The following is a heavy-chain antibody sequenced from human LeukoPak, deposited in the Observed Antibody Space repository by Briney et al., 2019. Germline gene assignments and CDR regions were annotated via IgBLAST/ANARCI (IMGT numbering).Heavy chain of an antibody. CDR3: AREADAFDI. CDR2: ISYDGSNR. Sequence: GGSLRLSCAASGFTFSSYAMHWVRQAPGKGLEWVAVISYDGSNRYYADSVKGRFTISRDNSKNTLYLQMNSLRAEDTAVYYCAREADAFDIWGQGTMVTVSS. J-gene: IGHJ3*02. V-gene: IGHV3-30*04. CDR1: GFTFSSYA.